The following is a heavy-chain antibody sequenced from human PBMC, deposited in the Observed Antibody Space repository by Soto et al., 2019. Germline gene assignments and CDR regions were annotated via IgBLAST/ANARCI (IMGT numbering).Heavy chain of an antibody. V-gene: IGHV3-30*18. Sequence: GGSLRLSCAASGFNFSSYNMHWVRQAPGKGLEWVALILHDGSNEYYADSVKGRFTISRDNSKNTLYLQMKRLRAEETAVYYCAKSRDGYSFYFYYGMDVWGQWTTVTVSS. J-gene: IGHJ6*02. D-gene: IGHD4-4*01. CDR1: GFNFSSYN. CDR3: AKSRDGYSFYFYYGMDV. CDR2: ILHDGSNE.